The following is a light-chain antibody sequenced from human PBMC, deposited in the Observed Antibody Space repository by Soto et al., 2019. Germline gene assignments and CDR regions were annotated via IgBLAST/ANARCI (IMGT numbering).Light chain of an antibody. V-gene: IGKV1-33*01. Sequence: DIQMTQSPSSLSASVGDRVTITCQASQDISNYLNWYQQKPGKAPKLLIYDASNLETGVPQRFSGSGSGTDFTFTISSLQPQDIATYYCQQYDKLPRYTFCQGTKLEIK. J-gene: IGKJ2*01. CDR1: QDISNY. CDR3: QQYDKLPRYT. CDR2: DAS.